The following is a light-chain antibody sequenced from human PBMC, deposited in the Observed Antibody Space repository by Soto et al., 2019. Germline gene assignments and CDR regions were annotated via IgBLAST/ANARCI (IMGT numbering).Light chain of an antibody. CDR1: RSILYSPTNRDY. CDR2: WAS. CDR3: HQYYTTVGS. V-gene: IGKV4-1*01. Sequence: DIVMAQSPEALAVSLGERASINCKSSRSILYSPTNRDYLAWYQQKPGQPPKLLIYWASTRESGVPDRFSGSGSGTDFTLTISSLQAEDVAVYYCHQYYTTVGSFGPGTKVDIX. J-gene: IGKJ3*01.